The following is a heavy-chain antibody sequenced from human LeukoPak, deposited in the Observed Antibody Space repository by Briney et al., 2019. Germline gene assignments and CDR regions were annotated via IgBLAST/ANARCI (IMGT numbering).Heavy chain of an antibody. Sequence: SGPTLVNPTQTLTLTCTFSGFSLSTSGVGVGWIRHPPGKALEWLALIYCDDDKRYSPSLKSRLTITKDTSKNQVVLTMTNMDPVDTATYYCAHYGSGSYYLPPYFDYWGQGTLVTVSS. J-gene: IGHJ4*02. D-gene: IGHD3-10*01. V-gene: IGHV2-5*02. CDR2: IYCDDDK. CDR3: AHYGSGSYYLPPYFDY. CDR1: GFSLSTSGVG.